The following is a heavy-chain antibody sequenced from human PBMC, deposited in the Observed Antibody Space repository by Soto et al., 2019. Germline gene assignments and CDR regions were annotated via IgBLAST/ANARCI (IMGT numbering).Heavy chain of an antibody. CDR1: GGTFSSYA. Sequence: QVQLVQSGAEVKKPGSSVKVSCKASGGTFSSYAISWVRQAPGQGLEWVGGVIPIFDTANYAQKFQGRVAITAAESTSTAYMELSSLRSEDTAVYYCARAPRSSSGTYYFDYWGQGTLVTVSS. D-gene: IGHD3-22*01. CDR2: VIPIFDTA. CDR3: ARAPRSSSGTYYFDY. V-gene: IGHV1-69*12. J-gene: IGHJ4*02.